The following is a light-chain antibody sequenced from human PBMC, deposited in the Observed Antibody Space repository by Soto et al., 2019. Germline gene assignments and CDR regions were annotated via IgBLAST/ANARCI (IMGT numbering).Light chain of an antibody. J-gene: IGLJ1*01. CDR2: EVN. CDR1: SSDVGGYNY. Sequence: QSVLTQPASVSGSPGQSITISCTGTSSDVGGYNYVSWYQHHPGEAPQLIVYEVNKRPSGVSNRFSGSKSGNTASLTISGLQAEDEAAYYCCSYAGSNTYVFGTGTKLTVL. V-gene: IGLV2-23*02. CDR3: CSYAGSNTYV.